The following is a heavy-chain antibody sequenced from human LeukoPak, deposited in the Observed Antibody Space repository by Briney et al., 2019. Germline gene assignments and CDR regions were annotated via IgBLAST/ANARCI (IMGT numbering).Heavy chain of an antibody. CDR2: IRSKAYGGTT. V-gene: IGHV3-49*04. CDR1: GFTFGDYG. D-gene: IGHD6-19*01. J-gene: IGHJ4*02. CDR3: TSLALSVWYGVLDY. Sequence: PGRSLRLSCAASGFTFGDYGMSWVRQAPGKGLEWVGFIRSKAYGGTTEYAASVKGRFTISRDDSKSITYLQMNSLKTEDTAVYYCTSLALSVWYGVLDYWGQGTLVTVSS.